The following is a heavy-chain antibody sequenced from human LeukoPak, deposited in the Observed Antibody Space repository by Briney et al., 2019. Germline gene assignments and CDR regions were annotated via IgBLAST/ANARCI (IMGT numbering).Heavy chain of an antibody. J-gene: IGHJ4*02. CDR1: GFTFSSYG. Sequence: GRSLRLSCAASGFTFSSYGMHWVRQAPGKGLEWVAVIWYDGSNKYYADSVKGRFTISRDNSKNTLYLQMNSLRSEDTAVYYCARAGITMVRGVMGDWGQGTLVTVSS. D-gene: IGHD3-10*01. V-gene: IGHV3-33*01. CDR3: ARAGITMVRGVMGD. CDR2: IWYDGSNK.